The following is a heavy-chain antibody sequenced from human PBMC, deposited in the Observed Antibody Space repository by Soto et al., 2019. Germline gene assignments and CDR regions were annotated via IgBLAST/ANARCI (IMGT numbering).Heavy chain of an antibody. D-gene: IGHD5-18*01. CDR2: IYFNGNT. V-gene: IGHV4-59*01. CDR1: AASFSKYY. CDR3: ARIGGRYSSGYYFFVMDV. Sequence: SETLSLTCTVSAASFSKYYWTWIRQSPGKGLEWIGYIYFNGNTNYNPSLKRRVTISMDTSKKQFSLNLSSVTAADTAVYYCARIGGRYSSGYYFFVMDVWGPGAKVTVSS. J-gene: IGHJ6*02.